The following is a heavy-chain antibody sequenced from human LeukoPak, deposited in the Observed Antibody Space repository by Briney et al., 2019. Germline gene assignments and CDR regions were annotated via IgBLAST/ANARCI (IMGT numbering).Heavy chain of an antibody. Sequence: GGSPRLSCAGSGFIFSDYNMNWVCQAPGKGLEWVSYISSGSSTIYYADSVKGRFTISRDNAKNSLYLQMNSLTDEDTAVYYCAREPPGNYDSSGHYYAYFDCWGQGTLVTVSS. CDR2: ISSGSSTI. CDR3: AREPPGNYDSSGHYYAYFDC. V-gene: IGHV3-48*02. CDR1: GFIFSDYN. D-gene: IGHD3-22*01. J-gene: IGHJ4*02.